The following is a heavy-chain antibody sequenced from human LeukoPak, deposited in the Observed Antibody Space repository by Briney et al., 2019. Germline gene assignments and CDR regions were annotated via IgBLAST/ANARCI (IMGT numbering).Heavy chain of an antibody. Sequence: GGSLTLSCAASGFTFSSYGMHWVHQAPGKGLEWVAVISYDGSNKYYADSVKGRFTISRDNSKNTLYLQMNSLRAEDTAVYYCAKVLLGRYFDWLSYGMDVWGKGTTVTVSS. J-gene: IGHJ6*04. CDR3: AKVLLGRYFDWLSYGMDV. CDR1: GFTFSSYG. CDR2: ISYDGSNK. D-gene: IGHD3-9*01. V-gene: IGHV3-30*18.